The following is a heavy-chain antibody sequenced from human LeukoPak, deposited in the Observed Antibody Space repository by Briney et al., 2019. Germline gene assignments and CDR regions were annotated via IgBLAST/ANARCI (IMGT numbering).Heavy chain of an antibody. CDR1: GGSISSSSYY. J-gene: IGHJ4*02. D-gene: IGHD6-19*01. V-gene: IGHV4-39*01. CDR2: IYYSGST. CDR3: ARGEQWLMYYFDY. Sequence: SETLSLTCTVSGGSISSSSYYWGWIRQPPGKGLEWIGSIYYSGSTYYNPSLKSHVTISVDTSKNQFSLKLSSVTAADTAVYYCARGEQWLMYYFDYWGQATVVTVSS.